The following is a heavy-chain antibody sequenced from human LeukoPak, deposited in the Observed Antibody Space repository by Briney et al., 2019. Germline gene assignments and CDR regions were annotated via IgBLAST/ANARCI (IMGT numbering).Heavy chain of an antibody. D-gene: IGHD3-16*02. CDR3: ASRAFGGVIAANWFDP. CDR1: GGSMSTYY. CDR2: IYDNGYT. V-gene: IGHV4-59*08. Sequence: SETLSLTCPVSGGSMSTYYWSWIRQPPGKGLEWIGYIYDNGYTHYNPSIKSRVSISLDTSKSQFSLNLSAVTAADTAVYYGASRAFGGVIAANWFDPWGQGTLVTVSS. J-gene: IGHJ5*02.